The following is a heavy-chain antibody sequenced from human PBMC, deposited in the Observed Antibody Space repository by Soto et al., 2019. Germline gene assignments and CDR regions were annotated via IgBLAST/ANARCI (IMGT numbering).Heavy chain of an antibody. V-gene: IGHV3-11*06. Sequence: GWSLRLSCAASGFTLSDHYMSLIRQAPGKGLEWIGYSSNSGSFTRYADSVKGRFSISRDNAKSSLYLQISSLRGDDTATYYCVKSGDNYNLLDYWGQGTPVTVAX. D-gene: IGHD1-1*01. J-gene: IGHJ4*02. CDR1: GFTLSDHY. CDR3: VKSGDNYNLLDY. CDR2: SSNSGSFT.